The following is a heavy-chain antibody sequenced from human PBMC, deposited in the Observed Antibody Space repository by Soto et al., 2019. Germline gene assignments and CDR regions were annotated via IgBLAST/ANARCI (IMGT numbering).Heavy chain of an antibody. V-gene: IGHV4-59*01. CDR3: ARGPGQYYDFL. D-gene: IGHD3-3*01. CDR1: GGSSSSYD. J-gene: IGHJ4*02. CDR2: IYYTGST. Sequence: SETLSLTCSVSGGSSSSYDWSWIRQPPGKGLELIGYIYYTGSTNYNASLKSRVTISVDMSKYQLSLRLNSVTAADTAVYYCARGPGQYYDFLWGQGTLVTVSS.